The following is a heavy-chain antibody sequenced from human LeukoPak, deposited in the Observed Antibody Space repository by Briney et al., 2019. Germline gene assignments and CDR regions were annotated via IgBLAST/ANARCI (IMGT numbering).Heavy chain of an antibody. CDR3: ARDRYGDGFAHFDY. V-gene: IGHV1-2*02. D-gene: IGHD5-24*01. Sequence: ASVQVSCKSSGYTFTAYATHWVRQAPGQGLEWMGWVTPSDGANYAQKFQGRVTMTRDTSMSTAYMDLNRLTSDDTAVYFCARDRYGDGFAHFDYWGQGTLVTVSS. CDR1: GYTFTAYA. CDR2: VTPSDGA. J-gene: IGHJ4*02.